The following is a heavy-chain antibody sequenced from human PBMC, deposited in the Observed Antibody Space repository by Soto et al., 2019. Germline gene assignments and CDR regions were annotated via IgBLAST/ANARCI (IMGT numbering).Heavy chain of an antibody. D-gene: IGHD2-21*01. CDR3: ARDGVMPLSHWFDT. Sequence: SETLSLTCTVSGASISGFYCSWSRKSAGKGLEWIGHIYATGTTYYNPSLKSRVMMSVDTSKNQFSLKLRSVTAADTAVYYCARDGVMPLSHWFDTWGQGISVTVSS. V-gene: IGHV4-4*07. J-gene: IGHJ5*02. CDR1: GASISGFY. CDR2: IYATGTT.